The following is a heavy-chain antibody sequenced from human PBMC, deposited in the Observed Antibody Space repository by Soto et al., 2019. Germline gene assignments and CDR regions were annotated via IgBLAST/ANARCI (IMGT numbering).Heavy chain of an antibody. CDR2: IIPIFGTA. CDR3: ARISRRYYYDSSGYYYYYGMDV. D-gene: IGHD3-22*01. J-gene: IGHJ6*02. CDR1: GGTFSSYA. Sequence: ASVKVSCKASGGTFSSYAISWVRQAPGQGLEWMGGIIPIFGTANYAQKFQGRVTITADESTSTAYMELSSLRSEDTAVYYCARISRRYYYDSSGYYYYYGMDVWGQGTTVTVSS. V-gene: IGHV1-69*13.